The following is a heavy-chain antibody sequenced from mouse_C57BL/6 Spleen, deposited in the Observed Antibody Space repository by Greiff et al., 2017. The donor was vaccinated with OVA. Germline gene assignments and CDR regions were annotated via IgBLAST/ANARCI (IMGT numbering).Heavy chain of an antibody. V-gene: IGHV1-26*01. CDR3: ARDGTEVFDY. J-gene: IGHJ2*01. D-gene: IGHD4-1*01. Sequence: VQLQQSGPELVKPGASVKISCKASGYTFTDYYMNWVKQSHGQSLEWIGDINPNNGGTSYNQKFKGKATLTVDKSSSTAYMELRSLTSEDSAVYYCARDGTEVFDYWGQGTTLTVSS. CDR1: GYTFTDYY. CDR2: INPNNGGT.